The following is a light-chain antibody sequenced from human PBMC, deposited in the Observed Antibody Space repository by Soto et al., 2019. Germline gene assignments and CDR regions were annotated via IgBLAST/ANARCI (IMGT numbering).Light chain of an antibody. CDR3: QQYGVSPT. Sequence: MVLTQSPGTLSLSPGERATLSCRASQTISNTFLAWYQQRPGQAPRLLIYGASGRAAGIPDSFSGSGSGTDFTLSISRLEPEDFAVYYCQQYGVSPTFGGGTKVEIK. J-gene: IGKJ4*01. CDR2: GAS. V-gene: IGKV3-20*01. CDR1: QTISNTF.